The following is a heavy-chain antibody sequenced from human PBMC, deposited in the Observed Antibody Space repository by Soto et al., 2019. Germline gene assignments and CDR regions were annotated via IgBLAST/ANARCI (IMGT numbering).Heavy chain of an antibody. V-gene: IGHV4-30-2*01. CDR3: ARGVTTVTTFDY. D-gene: IGHD4-17*01. CDR2: IYHSGST. Sequence: PSETLSLTCTVSGGSVSSGSYYWSWIRQPPGKGLECIGYIYHSGSTYYNPSLKSRVTISVDRSKNQFSLKLTSVTAADTAVYYCARGVTTVTTFDYWGQGTLVTGSS. CDR1: GGSVSSGSYY. J-gene: IGHJ4*02.